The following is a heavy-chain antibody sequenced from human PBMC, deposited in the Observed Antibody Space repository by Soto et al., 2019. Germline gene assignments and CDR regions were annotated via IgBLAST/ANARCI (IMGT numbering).Heavy chain of an antibody. CDR1: GGAITGYY. Sequence: SETLSLTCNVSGGAITGYYWNWIRQPPGKGLEWIGYVYFSGSTKYNPSLTSRVTISVDMSKKQFSLRLTSMTSADTAVYYCSRERGAVASIADAFDIWGQGTMVTV. D-gene: IGHD6-6*01. CDR2: VYFSGST. V-gene: IGHV4-59*01. CDR3: SRERGAVASIADAFDI. J-gene: IGHJ3*02.